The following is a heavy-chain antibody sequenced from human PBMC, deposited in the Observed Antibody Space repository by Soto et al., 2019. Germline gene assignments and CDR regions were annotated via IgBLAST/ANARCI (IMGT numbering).Heavy chain of an antibody. CDR3: AKVSLPAATYYFDY. CDR2: ISNDGSIT. D-gene: IGHD2-2*01. CDR1: GFIFSNHW. J-gene: IGHJ4*02. Sequence: GGSLRLSCEASGFIFSNHWMHWVRQTPGTGLVWVSRISNDGSITNYADSVKGRFTISRDNAKNTLYLQMNSLRAEDTAVYYCAKVSLPAATYYFDYWGQGTLVTVSS. V-gene: IGHV3-74*01.